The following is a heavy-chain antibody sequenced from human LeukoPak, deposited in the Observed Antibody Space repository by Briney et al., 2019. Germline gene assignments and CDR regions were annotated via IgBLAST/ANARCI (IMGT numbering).Heavy chain of an antibody. CDR3: ARDQENNWNWFDP. CDR1: GDSVSSNSAA. CDR2: TYYRFQWYN. V-gene: IGHV6-1*01. Sequence: SQTLSLTCAISGDSVSSNSAAWNWIRPSPSSGLEWLGRTYYRFQWYNDQAVPVKSRITHNPSTSKKQFSLQVNSVTPDDTAGYYCARDQENNWNWFDPWGQGTLVTVPS. D-gene: IGHD1-1*01. J-gene: IGHJ5*02.